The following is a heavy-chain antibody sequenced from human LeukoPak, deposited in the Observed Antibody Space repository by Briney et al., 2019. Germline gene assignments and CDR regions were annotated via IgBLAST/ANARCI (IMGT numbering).Heavy chain of an antibody. J-gene: IGHJ6*02. CDR2: IYSGGST. V-gene: IGHV3-66*01. CDR3: ARGDYSNYYYYGMDV. CDR1: GFTFNNYA. D-gene: IGHD4-11*01. Sequence: PGGSLRLSCAASGFTFNNYAMSWVRQAPGKGLEWVSVIYSGGSTYYADSVKGRFTISRDNSKNTLYLQMNSLRAEDTAVYYCARGDYSNYYYYGMDVWGQGTTVTVSS.